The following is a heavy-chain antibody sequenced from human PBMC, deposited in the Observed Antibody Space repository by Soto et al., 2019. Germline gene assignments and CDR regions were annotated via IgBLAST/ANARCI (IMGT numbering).Heavy chain of an antibody. Sequence: PGGSLRLSCVASGFTFSSYWMHWVRQAPGKGLVWVSRINNDGDSTSYADSVKGRFTITRDNAKNSLYLQMNSLRAEDTAVYYCAREDSSSWLNWFDPWGQGTLVTVSS. CDR3: AREDSSSWLNWFDP. CDR2: INNDGDST. CDR1: GFTFSSYW. D-gene: IGHD6-13*01. V-gene: IGHV3-74*01. J-gene: IGHJ5*02.